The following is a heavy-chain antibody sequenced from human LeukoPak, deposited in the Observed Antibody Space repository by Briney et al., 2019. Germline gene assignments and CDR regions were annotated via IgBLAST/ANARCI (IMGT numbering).Heavy chain of an antibody. CDR2: ISTYNGHT. J-gene: IGHJ4*02. Sequence: GASVKVSCKTSGYTFNTYGITWVRQAPGQGLEWMGWISTYNGHTNYAQNLQDRVTMTTDTSTTTAYMELRSLRSDDTAVYYCARGAYFDYWGQGTLVTVSS. CDR3: ARGAYFDY. V-gene: IGHV1-18*01. CDR1: GYTFNTYG.